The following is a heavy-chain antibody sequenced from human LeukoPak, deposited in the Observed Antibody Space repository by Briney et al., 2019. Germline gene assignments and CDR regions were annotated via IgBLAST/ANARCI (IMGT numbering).Heavy chain of an antibody. J-gene: IGHJ4*02. Sequence: GGSLRLSCAASGFTFDTYGMHWVRQAPGKGLEWVAFIRYDGSNKHYAASVKGRSTISRDNSKNALYLQMNSLRAEDTAVYYCAKVGGNYSYWGQGTLVTVSS. CDR1: GFTFDTYG. CDR2: IRYDGSNK. D-gene: IGHD4-23*01. CDR3: AKVGGNYSY. V-gene: IGHV3-30*02.